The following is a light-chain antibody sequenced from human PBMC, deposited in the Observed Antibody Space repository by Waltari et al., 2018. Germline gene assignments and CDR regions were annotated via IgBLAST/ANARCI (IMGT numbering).Light chain of an antibody. Sequence: QSVLTQPPSESGTPGQRVIISCSGSRANIGGRYVYWYQHLPGSAPKLLINRHTTRPAGVQYRFSGSKSGTSASLAISGRRSEDEGDYFCATWEDTVGGPVFGGGTKLTVL. CDR3: ATWEDTVGGPV. J-gene: IGLJ2*01. V-gene: IGLV1-47*01. CDR1: RANIGGRY. CDR2: RHT.